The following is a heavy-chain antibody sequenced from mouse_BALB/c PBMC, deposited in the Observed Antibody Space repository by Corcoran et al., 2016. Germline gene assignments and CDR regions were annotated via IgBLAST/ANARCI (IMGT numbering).Heavy chain of an antibody. CDR2: INTYTGEP. D-gene: IGHD1-1*01. CDR1: GYTFTNYG. V-gene: IGHV9-3-1*01. J-gene: IGHJ4*01. Sequence: QIQLVQSGPELKKPGETVKISCNASGYTFTNYGMNWVKQAPGKGLKWMGWINTYTGEPTYADDFKGRFAFSLETSASTAYLQINNLKNEDTATYFCAITTEVADYYAMDYWGQRTSVTVSS. CDR3: AITTEVADYYAMDY.